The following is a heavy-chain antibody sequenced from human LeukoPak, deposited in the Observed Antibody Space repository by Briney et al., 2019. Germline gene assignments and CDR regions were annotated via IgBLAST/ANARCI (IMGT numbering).Heavy chain of an antibody. CDR1: DASVTTYS. J-gene: IGHJ4*01. CDR2: VYSSGAT. D-gene: IGHD3-10*01. Sequence: SETLSLTWTVSDASVTTYSWSWLRQPAGKGLEWIGRVYSSGATKYNPSLKSRVTISADTSKNQFSLKLPSVTAADTAVYYCARDHYGSGSYKAYFDYWGHGIRVTVSS. V-gene: IGHV4-4*07. CDR3: ARDHYGSGSYKAYFDY.